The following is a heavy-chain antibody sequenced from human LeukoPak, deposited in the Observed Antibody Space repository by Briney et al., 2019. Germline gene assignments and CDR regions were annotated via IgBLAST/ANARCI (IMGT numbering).Heavy chain of an antibody. V-gene: IGHV4-59*08. CDR2: IYYSGST. J-gene: IGHJ4*02. D-gene: IGHD3-22*01. CDR3: ARQGRSSGPWGY. Sequence: SETLSLTCTVSGGSISSYYWSWIRQPPGKGLEWIGYIYYSGSTNYNPSLKSRVTISVDTSKNQFSLKLSSVTAADTAVYYCARQGRSSGPWGYWGQGALVTVSS. CDR1: GGSISSYY.